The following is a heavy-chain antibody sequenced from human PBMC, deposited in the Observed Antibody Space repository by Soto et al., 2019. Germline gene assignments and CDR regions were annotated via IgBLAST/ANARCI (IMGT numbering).Heavy chain of an antibody. CDR3: ARESEDLTSNFDY. CDR1: GFTFTSYS. J-gene: IGHJ4*02. Sequence: GGSLRLSCAASGFTFTSYSMNWVRQAPGKGLEWVSSISSTTNYIYYGDSMKDRFTISRDNAKDSLYLEMNSLRAEDTAVYYCARESEDLTSNFDYWGQGTLGTVSS. V-gene: IGHV3-21*06. CDR2: ISSTTNYI.